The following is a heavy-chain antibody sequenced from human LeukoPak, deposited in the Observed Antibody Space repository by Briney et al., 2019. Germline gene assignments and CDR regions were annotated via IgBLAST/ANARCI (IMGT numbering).Heavy chain of an antibody. CDR1: GFSFSAYT. CDR2: INGGGDAT. D-gene: IGHD2-21*01. V-gene: IGHV3-23*01. J-gene: IGHJ3*02. CDR3: AKAAVIIGLAAFDT. Sequence: GGSLRLSCATSGFSFSAYTMSWVRQAPGKGLEWVSAINGGGDATSYADSVRGRFTISRDNSKNTLYLQMNSLRAEDTAVYSCAKAAVIIGLAAFDTWGQGTMVTVSS.